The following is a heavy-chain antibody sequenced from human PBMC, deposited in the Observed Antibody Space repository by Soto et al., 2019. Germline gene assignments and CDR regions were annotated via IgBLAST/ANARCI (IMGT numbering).Heavy chain of an antibody. D-gene: IGHD4-17*01. CDR2: IYSSGPS. Sequence: QVQLQESGPGLVKPSQTLSLTCTVSGGSISTENYYWSWIRQHPGKGLEWIGYIYSSGPSYYNPSVKSRVTTSVDTSTPRLSPRVTSLTAADTAVYFCATKPTSLYDFDYWGPGTLVSVSS. CDR3: ATKPTSLYDFDY. CDR1: GGSISTENYY. J-gene: IGHJ4*02. V-gene: IGHV4-31*03.